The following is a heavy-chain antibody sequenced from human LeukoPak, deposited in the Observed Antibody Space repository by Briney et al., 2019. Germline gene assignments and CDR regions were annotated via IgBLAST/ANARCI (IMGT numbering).Heavy chain of an antibody. D-gene: IGHD3-3*01. CDR1: GFTFSNYI. J-gene: IGHJ4*02. CDR3: AGGESAYYPIDY. Sequence: KPGGSLRLSCAASGFTFSNYIMNWVRQAPGKGLEWVSSISSGSSYIYYAYSVKGRFTISRDNAKNSLYLQMNSLRAEDTAVYYCAGGESAYYPIDYWGQGTLVTVSS. CDR2: ISSGSSYI. V-gene: IGHV3-21*01.